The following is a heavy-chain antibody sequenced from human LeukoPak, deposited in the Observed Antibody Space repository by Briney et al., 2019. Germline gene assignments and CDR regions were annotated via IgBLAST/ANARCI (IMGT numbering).Heavy chain of an antibody. CDR2: INEDGSEK. CDR3: ARGETMDV. CDR1: EFSFETYW. Sequence: GGSLRLSCVALEFSFETYWMSWVRQAPGKGPEWVANINEDGSEKHYVGSVRGRFTISRDNADNSLHLQMNSLRPEDMAVYYCARGETMDVWGKGTTVAVSS. D-gene: IGHD5-24*01. V-gene: IGHV3-7*01. J-gene: IGHJ6*03.